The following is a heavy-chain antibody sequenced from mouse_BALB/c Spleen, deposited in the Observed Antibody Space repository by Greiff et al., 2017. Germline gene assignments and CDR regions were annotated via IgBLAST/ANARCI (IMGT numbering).Heavy chain of an antibody. CDR3: TSYGSSPYYFDY. V-gene: IGHV1S127*01. D-gene: IGHD1-1*01. CDR1: GYTFTSYW. Sequence: QVQLQQPGAELVKPGASVKMSCKASGYTFTSYWMHWVKQRPGQGLEWIGVIDPSDSYTSYNQKFKGKATLTVDTSSSTAYMQLSSLTSEDSAVYYCTSYGSSPYYFDYWGQGTTLTVSS. CDR2: IDPSDSYT. J-gene: IGHJ2*01.